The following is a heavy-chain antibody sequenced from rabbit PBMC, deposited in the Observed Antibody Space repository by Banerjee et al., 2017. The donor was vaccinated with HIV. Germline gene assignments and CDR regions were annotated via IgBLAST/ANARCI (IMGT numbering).Heavy chain of an antibody. CDR2: IYNGDGST. J-gene: IGHJ4*01. CDR3: VRDAWDYVDYGVALLNL. Sequence: QSLEESGGDLVKPGASLTLTCTASGFDFSGNAMCWVRQAPGKGLEWIACIYNGDGSTWYASWVNGRFTISKTSSTTVDLKMTSLTAADTATYFCVRDAWDYVDYGVALLNLWGPGTLVTVS. D-gene: IGHD2-1*01. CDR1: GFDFSGNA. V-gene: IGHV1S40*01.